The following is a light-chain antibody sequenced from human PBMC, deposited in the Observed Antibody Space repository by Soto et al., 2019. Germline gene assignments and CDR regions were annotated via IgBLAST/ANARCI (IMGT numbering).Light chain of an antibody. CDR1: QSISSW. V-gene: IGKV1-5*01. CDR2: DAS. Sequence: DIQMTQSPSTLSASVGDRVTITCRASQSISSWLAWYQQKQGKAPKLLIYDASSLESGVPSRFSGSVSGTEFTLTISSLQPDDFATYYCQQYNSYSPLTFGGGTKVEIK. J-gene: IGKJ4*01. CDR3: QQYNSYSPLT.